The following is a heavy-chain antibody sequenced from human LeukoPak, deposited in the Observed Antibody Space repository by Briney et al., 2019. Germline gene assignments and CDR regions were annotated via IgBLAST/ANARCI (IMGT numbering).Heavy chain of an antibody. J-gene: IGHJ6*03. Sequence: PSETLSLTCTVSGGSISSYYWSWIRQPAAKGLEWIGRVYISGSTNYNPSLKSRLTMSVDTSKKQFSLKTSSVTAADTAVYYCARGRIVVSSLRPYYYYYYMDVWGKGTTVTVSS. D-gene: IGHD2-2*01. CDR3: ARGRIVVSSLRPYYYYYYMDV. V-gene: IGHV4-4*07. CDR1: GGSISSYY. CDR2: VYISGST.